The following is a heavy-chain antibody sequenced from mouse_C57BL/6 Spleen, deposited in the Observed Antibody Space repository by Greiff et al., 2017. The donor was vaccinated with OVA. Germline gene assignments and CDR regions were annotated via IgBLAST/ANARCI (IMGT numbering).Heavy chain of an antibody. CDR2: LNPGRGGT. CDR1: GYAFTNYL. J-gene: IGHJ4*01. D-gene: IGHD1-1*01. Sequence: QVQLQQSGAELVRPGTSVKVSCKASGYAFTNYLIEWVKQRPGPGLEWIGVLNPGRGGTNYNEKFQGKATLTADQSSSTAYIQVSSLTSEDSAVYFGERYYYGSSHYYAMDYWGQGTSVTVSS. CDR3: ERYYYGSSHYYAMDY. V-gene: IGHV1-54*01.